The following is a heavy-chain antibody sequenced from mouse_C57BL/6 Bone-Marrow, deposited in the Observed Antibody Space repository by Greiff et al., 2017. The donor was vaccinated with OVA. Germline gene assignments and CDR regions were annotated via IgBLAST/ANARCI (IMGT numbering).Heavy chain of an antibody. CDR1: GFSLTSYG. D-gene: IGHD1-1*01. Sequence: VMLVESGPGLVQPSQSLSITCTVSGFSLTSYGVHWVRQSPGKGLEWLGVIWSGGSTDYNAAFISRLSISKDNSKSQVFFKMNSLQADDTAIYYCAMITTVSSYGDYAMDYWGQGTSVTVSS. CDR2: IWSGGST. J-gene: IGHJ4*01. CDR3: AMITTVSSYGDYAMDY. V-gene: IGHV2-2*01.